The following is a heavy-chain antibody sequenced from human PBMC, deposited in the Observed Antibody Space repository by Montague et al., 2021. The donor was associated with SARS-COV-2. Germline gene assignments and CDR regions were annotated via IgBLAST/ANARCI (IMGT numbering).Heavy chain of an antibody. J-gene: IGHJ3*01. CDR2: VYYYGDT. Sequence: SETLSLTCTVSGGSTASHYWNWIRQSPGKRPEWIGYVYYYGDTKYNSSLPSRVTISIDKSENQFSPGLNSVTAADTAVYFCGRGWAFDPWGQGRMVTVSS. CDR3: GRGWAFDP. V-gene: IGHV4-59*08. D-gene: IGHD6-19*01. CDR1: GGSTASHY.